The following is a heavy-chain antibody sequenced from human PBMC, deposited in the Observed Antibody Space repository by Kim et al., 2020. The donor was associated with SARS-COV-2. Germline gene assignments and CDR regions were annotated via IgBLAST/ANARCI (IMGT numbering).Heavy chain of an antibody. J-gene: IGHJ3*02. V-gene: IGHV3-53*04. CDR3: ARDLHYYDSSGQNAFDI. Sequence: VKGRFTISRHNSKNTLYLQMNSLRAEDTAVYYCARDLHYYDSSGQNAFDIWGQGTMVTVSS. D-gene: IGHD3-22*01.